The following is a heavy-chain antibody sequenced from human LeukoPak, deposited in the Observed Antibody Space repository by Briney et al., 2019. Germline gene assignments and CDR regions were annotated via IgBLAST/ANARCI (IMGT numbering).Heavy chain of an antibody. Sequence: AETLSLTRTLSGHSISGLYWSSIRQPAGKGLQWIGLISTSGSTNYNPPLKTRSTMPVDRSTNQFSLTVMSVHAANPPPYYCARGLPSYGDYVDYSFYMDVWGKGTTVTVSS. CDR2: ISTSGST. D-gene: IGHD4-17*01. J-gene: IGHJ6*03. CDR1: GHSISGLY. CDR3: ARGLPSYGDYVDYSFYMDV. V-gene: IGHV4-4*07.